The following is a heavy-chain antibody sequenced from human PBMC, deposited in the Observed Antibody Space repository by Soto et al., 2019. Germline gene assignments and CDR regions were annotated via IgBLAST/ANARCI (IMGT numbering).Heavy chain of an antibody. CDR3: ARGGYYYDSSGYYPPRGYYFDY. CDR1: GGTFSSYA. V-gene: IGHV1-69*06. J-gene: IGHJ4*02. D-gene: IGHD3-22*01. Sequence: SVKVSCKASGGTFSSYAISWVRQAPGQGLEWMGGIIPIFGTANYAQKFQGRVTITADKSTSTAYMELSSLRSEDTAVYYCARGGYYYDSSGYYPPRGYYFDYWRQGTLVTVSS. CDR2: IIPIFGTA.